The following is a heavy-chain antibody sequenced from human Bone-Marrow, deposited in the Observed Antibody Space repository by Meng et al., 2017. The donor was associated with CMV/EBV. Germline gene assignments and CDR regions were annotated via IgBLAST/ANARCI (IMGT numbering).Heavy chain of an antibody. CDR1: GGPISSSSYY. D-gene: IGHD3-3*01. J-gene: IGHJ4*02. CDR3: ARVYDFWSGYLDY. V-gene: IGHV4-39*07. CDR2: IYYSGST. Sequence: SETLSLTCTVSGGPISSSSYYWGWIRQPPGKGLEWIGSIYYSGSTYYNPSLKSRVTISVDTSKNQFSLKLSSVTAADTAVYYCARVYDFWSGYLDYWGQGTLVTVYS.